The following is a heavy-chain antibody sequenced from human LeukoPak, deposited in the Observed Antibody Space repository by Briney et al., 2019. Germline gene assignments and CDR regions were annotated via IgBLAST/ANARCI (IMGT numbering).Heavy chain of an antibody. CDR3: ARGAGGGYGLDY. D-gene: IGHD5-12*01. V-gene: IGHV3-33*08. CDR1: GFTFSSYG. CDR2: IWYGGSNK. Sequence: PGGSLRLSCAASGFTFSSYGMHWVRQAPGKGLEWVAVIWYGGSNKYYADSVKGRFTISRDNSKNTLYLQMNSLRAEDTAVYYCARGAGGGYGLDYWGQGTLVTASS. J-gene: IGHJ4*02.